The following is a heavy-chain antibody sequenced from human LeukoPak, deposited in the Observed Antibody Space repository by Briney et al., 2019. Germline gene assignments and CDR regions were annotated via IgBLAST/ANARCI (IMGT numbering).Heavy chain of an antibody. CDR3: ARYDVIVGPFYFDY. CDR1: GYTFTSYG. V-gene: IGHV1-18*01. D-gene: IGHD3-22*01. Sequence: ASVKVSCKASGYTFTSYGISWVRQAPGQGLEWMGWISAYNGNTNYAQELQGRVTMTTDTSTSTAYMELRSLRSDDTAVYYCARYDVIVGPFYFDYWGQGTLVTVSS. CDR2: ISAYNGNT. J-gene: IGHJ4*02.